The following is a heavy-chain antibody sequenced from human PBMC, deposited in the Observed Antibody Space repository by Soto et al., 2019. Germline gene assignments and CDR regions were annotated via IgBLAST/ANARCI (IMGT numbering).Heavy chain of an antibody. D-gene: IGHD3-22*01. V-gene: IGHV1-69*12. CDR3: ARESGGYTYYYDSSGYHDAFDI. J-gene: IGHJ3*02. Sequence: QVQLVQSGAEVKKPGSSVKVSCKASGGTFSSYAISWVRQAPGRGLEWMGGIIPIFGTANYAQKFQGRVTITADESTSTAYMELSSLRSEDTAVYYCARESGGYTYYYDSSGYHDAFDIWGQGTMVTVSS. CDR2: IIPIFGTA. CDR1: GGTFSSYA.